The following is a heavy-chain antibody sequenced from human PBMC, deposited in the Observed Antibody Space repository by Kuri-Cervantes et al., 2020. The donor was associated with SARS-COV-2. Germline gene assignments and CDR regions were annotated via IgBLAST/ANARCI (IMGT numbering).Heavy chain of an antibody. D-gene: IGHD3-3*01. Sequence: GESLKISCAASGFTFSDYYMSWIRQAPGKGLEWVSYISSSSSYIYYADSVKGRFTISRDNAKNSLYLQMNSLRAEDTAVYYCASPITIFGVGWGGEAYGMDVWGQGTTVTVSS. V-gene: IGHV3-11*06. CDR2: ISSSSSYI. J-gene: IGHJ6*02. CDR1: GFTFSDYY. CDR3: ASPITIFGVGWGGEAYGMDV.